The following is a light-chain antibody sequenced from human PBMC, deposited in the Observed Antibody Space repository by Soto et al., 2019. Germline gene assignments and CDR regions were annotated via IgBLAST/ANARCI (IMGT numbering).Light chain of an antibody. Sequence: QAVVTQPASVSGSPGQSITISCTGTSSDIGTYNLVSWYQHYPGKAPKLMIYEGIKRPSGVSNRFSGSKYGNTAFLTISGLQAEDEDDYYRCSYAGSGTDHYVFGSGTKVTVL. CDR2: EGI. CDR3: CSYAGSGTDHYV. J-gene: IGLJ1*01. CDR1: SSDIGTYNL. V-gene: IGLV2-23*01.